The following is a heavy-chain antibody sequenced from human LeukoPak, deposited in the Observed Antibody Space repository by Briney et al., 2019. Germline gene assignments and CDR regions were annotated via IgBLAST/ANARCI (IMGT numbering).Heavy chain of an antibody. J-gene: IGHJ4*02. CDR1: GGSFSGYY. CDR2: INHSGST. CDR3: ARGPPYNWNASPPPD. D-gene: IGHD1-20*01. V-gene: IGHV4-34*01. Sequence: PSETLSLTCAVYGGSFSGYYWSWIRQPPGKGLEWIGEINHSGSTNYNPSLKSRVTISVDTSKNQFSLKLSSVTAADTAVYYCARGPPYNWNASPPPDWGQGTLVTVSS.